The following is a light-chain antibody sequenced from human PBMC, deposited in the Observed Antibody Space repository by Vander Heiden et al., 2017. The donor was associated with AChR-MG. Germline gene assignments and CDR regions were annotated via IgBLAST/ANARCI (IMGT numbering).Light chain of an antibody. Sequence: EIVLTQSPVTLSLSPGARATLPCRASQSLSTYLAWYQQKPGQPPRLLVYGASTRASGVPDRFTGSGSGTDFILTISSLEPEDFAVYYCQQRRSWPRTFGQGS. V-gene: IGKV3-11*01. CDR3: QQRRSWPRT. CDR2: GAS. J-gene: IGKJ1*01. CDR1: QSLSTY.